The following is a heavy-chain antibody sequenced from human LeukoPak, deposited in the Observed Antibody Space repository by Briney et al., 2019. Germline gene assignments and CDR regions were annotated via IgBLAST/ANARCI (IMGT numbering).Heavy chain of an antibody. V-gene: IGHV3-53*01. D-gene: IGHD3-22*01. CDR2: IRSDGST. CDR3: AREGSFDSSGYNDALDI. Sequence: GGSLRLSCAASGFIVSGKYMSWVRQAPGKGLEWVSVIRSDGSTSYADSVKGRFTISRDNSKNTLYLQMNSLRAEDTAVYYCAREGSFDSSGYNDALDIWGQGTMVTVSS. CDR1: GFIVSGKY. J-gene: IGHJ3*02.